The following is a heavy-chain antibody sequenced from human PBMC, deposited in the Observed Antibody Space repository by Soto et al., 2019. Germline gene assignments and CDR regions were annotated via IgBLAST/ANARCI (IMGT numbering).Heavy chain of an antibody. CDR3: AHRLGGDYADY. CDR2: IYWDDDK. CDR1: GFSLSTSGVG. J-gene: IGHJ4*02. V-gene: IGHV2-5*02. Sequence: QITLKESGPPLVKPTQTLTLTCTFSGFSLSTSGVGVGWIRQPPGKALEWLALIYWDDDKRYSPSLKSRLTITKDTTKNQVVLTMTNMDPVDTATYYCAHRLGGDYADYWGQGTLVTVSS.